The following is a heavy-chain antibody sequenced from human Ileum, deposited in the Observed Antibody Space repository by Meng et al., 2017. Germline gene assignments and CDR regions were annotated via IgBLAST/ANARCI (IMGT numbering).Heavy chain of an antibody. CDR1: GGSISSGGYY. Sequence: QVKLQESGPGLVKPSQTLCLTCTVSGGSISSGGYYWSWIRQHPGKGLEWIGYIYDSGSTYYNPSLKSRIAISGDTSKNQFSLNLSSVTAADTAVYYCARGGTAYFDYWGQVTLVTVSS. D-gene: IGHD1-1*01. CDR3: ARGGTAYFDY. V-gene: IGHV4-31*03. CDR2: IYDSGST. J-gene: IGHJ4*02.